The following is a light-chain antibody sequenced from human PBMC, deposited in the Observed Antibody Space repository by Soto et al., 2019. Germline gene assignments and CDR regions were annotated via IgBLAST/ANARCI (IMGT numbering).Light chain of an antibody. Sequence: DIQMTQSPSTLSASVGDRVTITCRASQSISSWLAWYQQKPGKAPKLLIYDASTLESGAPSRFSGSGSGTELTLTINGLQPDDFASYYCQQYNSYPWTFGQGTKVEIK. CDR2: DAS. J-gene: IGKJ1*01. CDR1: QSISSW. CDR3: QQYNSYPWT. V-gene: IGKV1-5*01.